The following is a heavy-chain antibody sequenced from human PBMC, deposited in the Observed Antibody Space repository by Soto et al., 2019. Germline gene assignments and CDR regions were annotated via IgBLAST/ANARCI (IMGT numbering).Heavy chain of an antibody. J-gene: IGHJ5*02. CDR3: ARGAAAAGTDWFDA. V-gene: IGHV3-23*01. CDR1: GFTFISYG. CDR2: ITTTGRNT. D-gene: IGHD6-13*01. Sequence: EMQLLESGGGLVQPGGSLRLSCAASGFTFISYGMTWVRQAPGKGLEWGSGITTTGRNTYYAESVKGRFTISRDNSKNVVYLQMNSLRAEDTAVYYWARGAAAAGTDWFDAWGQGTLVIVSS.